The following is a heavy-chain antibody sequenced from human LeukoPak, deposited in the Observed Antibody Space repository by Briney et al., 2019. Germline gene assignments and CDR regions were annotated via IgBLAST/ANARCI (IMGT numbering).Heavy chain of an antibody. Sequence: SETLSLTCTVSGGSISAYYWSWFRQPPGKGLEWIGFISYSGSTNYNPSLKSRVTISVDTSKNQFSLKLSSVTAADTAVYYCARRATGYSSSWYARFDYWGQGTLVTVSS. D-gene: IGHD6-13*01. V-gene: IGHV4-59*01. CDR2: ISYSGST. CDR1: GGSISAYY. CDR3: ARRATGYSSSWYARFDY. J-gene: IGHJ4*02.